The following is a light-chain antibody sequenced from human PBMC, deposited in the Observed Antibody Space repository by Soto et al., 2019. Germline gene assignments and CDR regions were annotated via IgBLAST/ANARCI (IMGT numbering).Light chain of an antibody. V-gene: IGKV1-39*01. CDR1: QSISTF. Sequence: IQMTPSPSSLSASVGDRVTITCRASQSISTFPNWYQQKSGQAPKLLTYAAYSLVDGVPSRFSGSGSGTDFTLTISSLQPEDFATYYCQQSYSPPYTFGQGTKLEIK. J-gene: IGKJ2*01. CDR3: QQSYSPPYT. CDR2: AAY.